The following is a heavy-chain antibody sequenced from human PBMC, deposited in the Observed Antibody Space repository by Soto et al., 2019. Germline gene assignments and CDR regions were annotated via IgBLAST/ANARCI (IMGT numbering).Heavy chain of an antibody. J-gene: IGHJ6*02. D-gene: IGHD6-13*01. CDR2: ISYDGSNK. Sequence: PVVSLRLSCAASGFTFSSYGMHWVRQAPGKGLEWVAVISYDGSNKYYADSVKGRFTISRDNSKNTLYLQMNSLRAEDTAVYYCASGSSSSGYDYYSYYGMAVWGQGTTVTV. CDR3: ASGSSSSGYDYYSYYGMAV. CDR1: GFTFSSYG. V-gene: IGHV3-30*03.